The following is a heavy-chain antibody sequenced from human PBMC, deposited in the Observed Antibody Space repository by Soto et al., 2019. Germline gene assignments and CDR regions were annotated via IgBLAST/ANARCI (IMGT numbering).Heavy chain of an antibody. V-gene: IGHV3-11*06. CDR3: ARSQIVALGTGPFDN. Sequence: GGSLRLSCAASGFTFSDYYMSWIRQAPGKGLEWVSYIRNSSSYTNYADSVKGRFTISRDNAQNSLYLQMNSLSAEDTAIYYCARSQIVALGTGPFDNWGQGTLVTVSS. CDR2: IRNSSSYT. CDR1: GFTFSDYY. J-gene: IGHJ4*02. D-gene: IGHD6-6*01.